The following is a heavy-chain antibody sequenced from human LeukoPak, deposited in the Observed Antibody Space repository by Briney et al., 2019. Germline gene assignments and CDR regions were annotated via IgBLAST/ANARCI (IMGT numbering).Heavy chain of an antibody. Sequence: SETLSLTCAVYGGSFSGYYWGWIRQPPGKGLEWIGSIYYSGSTYYNPSLKSRVTISVDTSKNQFSLKLSSVTAADTAVYYCARRGKLEPLNWFDPWGQGTLVTVSS. V-gene: IGHV4-39*01. D-gene: IGHD1-1*01. J-gene: IGHJ5*02. CDR2: IYYSGST. CDR1: GGSFSGYY. CDR3: ARRGKLEPLNWFDP.